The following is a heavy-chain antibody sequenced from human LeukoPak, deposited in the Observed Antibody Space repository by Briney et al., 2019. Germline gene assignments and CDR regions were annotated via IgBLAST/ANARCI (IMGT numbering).Heavy chain of an antibody. D-gene: IGHD3-10*01. J-gene: IGHJ3*02. Sequence: GGSLRLSCAASGFTFSSYWMHWVRQAPGKGLVWVSRINSDGSSTSYADSVKGRFTISRDNAKNALYLQMNSLRAEDTAMYYCARDTHYYGSGSPAFDIWGQGTMVTVSS. CDR3: ARDTHYYGSGSPAFDI. CDR2: INSDGSST. V-gene: IGHV3-74*01. CDR1: GFTFSSYW.